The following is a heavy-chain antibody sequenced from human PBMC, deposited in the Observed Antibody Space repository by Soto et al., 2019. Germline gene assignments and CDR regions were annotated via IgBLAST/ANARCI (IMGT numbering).Heavy chain of an antibody. CDR1: GFTFDDYA. CDR3: GKGVLATQGSALDI. D-gene: IGHD1-26*01. CDR2: ISWDSGTI. V-gene: IGHV3-9*01. Sequence: EVQLVESGGGVVQPCRSLRLSCAVSGFTFDDYAMHWVRQAPGTGLEWVSGISWDSGTIGYAESVKGRFTISSDNAKNSLYLQMNSLRAEDKALYYCGKGVLATQGSALDIWGQGTMVTVSS. J-gene: IGHJ3*02.